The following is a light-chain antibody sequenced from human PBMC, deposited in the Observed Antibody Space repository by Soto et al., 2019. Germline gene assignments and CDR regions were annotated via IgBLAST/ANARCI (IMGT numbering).Light chain of an antibody. CDR1: SSNLGAGYD. V-gene: IGLV1-40*01. CDR2: GNR. Sequence: QSVLTQPPSVSGAPGQRVTISCTGNSSNLGAGYDVHWYQQLPGAAPKLVIFGNRNRPSGVPERFSGSKSGTSASLAITGLQAEDEADYHCSSYSSSGTLFVFGTGTKLTVL. CDR3: SSYSSSGTLFV. J-gene: IGLJ1*01.